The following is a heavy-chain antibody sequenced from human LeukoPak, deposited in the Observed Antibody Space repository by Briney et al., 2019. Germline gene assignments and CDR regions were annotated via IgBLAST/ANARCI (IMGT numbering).Heavy chain of an antibody. CDR1: GGSISSGSYY. D-gene: IGHD3-10*01. V-gene: IGHV4-61*02. CDR3: ARVPYRVWFGDYYMDV. Sequence: SETLSLTCTVSGGSISSGSYYWSWIRQPAGKGLEWIGRIYTSGSTNYNPSLKSRVTISVDMSKNQFSLKLSSVTAADTAVYYCARVPYRVWFGDYYMDVWGKGTTVTVSS. J-gene: IGHJ6*03. CDR2: IYTSGST.